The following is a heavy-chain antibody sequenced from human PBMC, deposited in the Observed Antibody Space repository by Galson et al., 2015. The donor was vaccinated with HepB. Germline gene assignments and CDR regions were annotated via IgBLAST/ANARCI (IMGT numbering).Heavy chain of an antibody. CDR3: AREVVGVHFDY. D-gene: IGHD2-15*01. V-gene: IGHV3-21*01. J-gene: IGHJ4*02. CDR2: ISSSSIYI. Sequence: SLRLSCAVSGFTFSSYSMNWVRQAPGKGLEWVSSISSSSIYIYYADSVKGRFTISRDNAKNSLYLQMNSLRAEDTAVYYCAREVVGVHFDYWGQGTLVTASS. CDR1: GFTFSSYS.